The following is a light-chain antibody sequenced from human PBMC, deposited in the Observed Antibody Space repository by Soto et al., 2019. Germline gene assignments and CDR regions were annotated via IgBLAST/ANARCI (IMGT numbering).Light chain of an antibody. CDR3: GTWDSSLTFYV. CDR1: TSNIGNNY. Sequence: QSVLTQPPSVSAAPGQTVTISCSGSTSNIGNNYVSWYQQLPGTAPKLLIYDNNKRPSGMPDRFSGSKSGTSATLGITGLQTGDEADYYCGTWDSSLTFYVFGTGTKVTVL. J-gene: IGLJ1*01. V-gene: IGLV1-51*01. CDR2: DNN.